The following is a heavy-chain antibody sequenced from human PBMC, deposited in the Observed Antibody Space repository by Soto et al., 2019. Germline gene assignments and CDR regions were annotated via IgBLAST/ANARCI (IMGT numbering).Heavy chain of an antibody. CDR2: IYYIGIT. J-gene: IGHJ4*02. CDR3: ARGLELRPSHFDY. CDR1: GGSLNISC. Sequence: PSETQSLTCTVSGGSLNISCWSWIRQPPGKGLEWIGYIYYIGITNYNPSLKSRVTISVDTSKNQFSLKLSSVTAADTAVYYCARGLELRPSHFDYWGQGTLVTVSS. D-gene: IGHD1-7*01. V-gene: IGHV4-59*01.